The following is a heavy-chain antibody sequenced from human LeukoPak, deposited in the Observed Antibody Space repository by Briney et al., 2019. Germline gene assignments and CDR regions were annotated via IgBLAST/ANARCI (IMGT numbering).Heavy chain of an antibody. J-gene: IGHJ4*02. Sequence: ASVKVSCKTSGYTFTNYGLSWVRQAPGQGLEWMGWISPYNVNTHYAQKFQGRVTVTADTSTSTAYMELRSLTSDDTAVYYCTRTVLDCTHGVCYDYWGQGTLVTVSS. D-gene: IGHD2-8*01. CDR3: TRTVLDCTHGVCYDY. CDR2: ISPYNVNT. V-gene: IGHV1-18*01. CDR1: GYTFTNYG.